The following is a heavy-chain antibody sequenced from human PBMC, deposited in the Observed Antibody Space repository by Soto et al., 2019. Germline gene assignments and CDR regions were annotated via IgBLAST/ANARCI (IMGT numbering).Heavy chain of an antibody. Sequence: QITLKEAGPPLVKPTQTLTLTCSFSGFSLITSGVGVGWIRQPPGKALEWLALIYWDDDTGYSTSLRNRLTITKDTSRTQVVLTMTNMDPADTGTYYCAHTMAPRILDSWGQGTLVTVSS. J-gene: IGHJ4*02. V-gene: IGHV2-5*02. CDR3: AHTMAPRILDS. CDR2: IYWDDDT. CDR1: GFSLITSGVG.